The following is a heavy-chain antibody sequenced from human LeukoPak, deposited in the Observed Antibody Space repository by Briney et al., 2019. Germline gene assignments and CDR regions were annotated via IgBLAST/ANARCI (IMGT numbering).Heavy chain of an antibody. CDR2: MNPNSGNT. D-gene: IGHD2-8*01. CDR3: AIWCMVPTCLGYYYYMDV. Sequence: ASVKVSRKASGYTFTSYGINWVRQATGQGLEWMGWMNPNSGNTGYAQKFQGRVTMTRNTSISTAYMELSSLRSEDTAVYYCAIWCMVPTCLGYYYYMDVWGKGTTVTVSS. CDR1: GYTFTSYG. V-gene: IGHV1-8*02. J-gene: IGHJ6*03.